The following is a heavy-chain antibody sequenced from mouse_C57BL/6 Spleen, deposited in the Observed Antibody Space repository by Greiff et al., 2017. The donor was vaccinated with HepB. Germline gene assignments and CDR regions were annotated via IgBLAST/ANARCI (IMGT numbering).Heavy chain of an antibody. V-gene: IGHV14-1*01. J-gene: IGHJ1*03. CDR3: TPLITTVVATRYFDV. Sequence: EVKLVESGAELVRPGASVKLSCTASGFNIKDYYMHWVKQRPEQGLEWIGRIDPEDGDTEYAPKFQGKATMTADTSSNTAYLQLSSLTSEDTAVYYCTPLITTVVATRYFDVWGTGTTVTVSS. D-gene: IGHD1-1*01. CDR2: IDPEDGDT. CDR1: GFNIKDYY.